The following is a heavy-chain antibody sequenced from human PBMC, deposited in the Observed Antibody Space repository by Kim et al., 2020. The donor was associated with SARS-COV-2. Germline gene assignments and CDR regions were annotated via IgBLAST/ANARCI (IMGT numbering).Heavy chain of an antibody. Sequence: SETLSLTCSVSGGSITSYYWSWIRQPPGKGLEWIGYIYDSGKTIYNPSLRSRVTISVDTPQNQFTLRLTSVTPADTAVYYCARDPDYGDSAATWGQGTLVTVSS. V-gene: IGHV4-59*01. CDR1: GGSITSYY. J-gene: IGHJ4*02. D-gene: IGHD4-17*01. CDR2: IYDSGKT. CDR3: ARDPDYGDSAAT.